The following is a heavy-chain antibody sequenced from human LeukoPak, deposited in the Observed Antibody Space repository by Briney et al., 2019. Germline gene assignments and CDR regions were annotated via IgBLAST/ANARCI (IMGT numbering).Heavy chain of an antibody. CDR2: VTSDGGTT. CDR1: GFTFSSYA. Sequence: PGGSLRLSCSASGFTFSSYAMHWVRQAPGEELEYISGVTSDGGTTYHADSVKGRFTISRDNSKNTLYLQMSSLRVEDTAVYYCVKVPSTVGATYFDYWGQGTLVTVSS. J-gene: IGHJ4*02. V-gene: IGHV3-64D*06. CDR3: VKVPSTVGATYFDY. D-gene: IGHD1-26*01.